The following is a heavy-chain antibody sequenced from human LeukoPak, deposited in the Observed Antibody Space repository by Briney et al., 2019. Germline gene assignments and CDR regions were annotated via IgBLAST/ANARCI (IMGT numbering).Heavy chain of an antibody. Sequence: PGGSLRLSCAASGFTFSRYWMSWVRQAPGKGLEWVANIKQDGSEKYYVDSVEGRFTISRDNAKNSLYLQMNSLRAEDTAVYYCARDGLAAATLHWCFDLWGRGTLVTVSS. CDR1: GFTFSRYW. CDR2: IKQDGSEK. D-gene: IGHD2-15*01. J-gene: IGHJ2*01. CDR3: ARDGLAAATLHWCFDL. V-gene: IGHV3-7*01.